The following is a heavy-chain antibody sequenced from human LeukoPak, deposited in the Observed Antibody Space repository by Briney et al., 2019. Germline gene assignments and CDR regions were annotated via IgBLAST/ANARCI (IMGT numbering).Heavy chain of an antibody. CDR3: AKDREYSYVYDSFDF. J-gene: IGHJ3*01. D-gene: IGHD3-16*01. CDR1: GFTFSTYA. Sequence: GGSLRLSCAASGFTFSTYAMSWVRQAPGKGLEWVSAMSGSGGSTYYADSVKGRFTISRDNSKNTLFLQMNTLRAEDTAKYYCAKDREYSYVYDSFDFWGQGTLVTVSS. CDR2: MSGSGGST. V-gene: IGHV3-23*01.